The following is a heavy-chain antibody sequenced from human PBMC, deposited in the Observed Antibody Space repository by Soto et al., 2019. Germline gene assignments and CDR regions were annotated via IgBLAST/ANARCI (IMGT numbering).Heavy chain of an antibody. V-gene: IGHV4-31*03. Sequence: SETLSLTCTVSGGSISSGGYYWSWIRQHPGKGLEWIGYIYYSGSTYYNPSLKSRVTISVDTSKNQFSLKLSSVTAADTAVYYGARLVRGPPHYYWGREVGGKGP. J-gene: IGHJ6*04. CDR2: IYYSGST. CDR1: GGSISSGGYY. D-gene: IGHD3-22*01. CDR3: ARLVRGPPHYYWGREV.